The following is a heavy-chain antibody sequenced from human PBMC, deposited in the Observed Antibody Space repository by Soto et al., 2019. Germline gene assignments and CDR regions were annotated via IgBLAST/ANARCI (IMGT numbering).Heavy chain of an antibody. V-gene: IGHV4-39*01. J-gene: IGHJ5*02. CDR1: GGSISSSSYY. D-gene: IGHD3-16*02. CDR3: ARRLYIWGSYLENWFDP. CDR2: IYYSGST. Sequence: TSETLSLTCTVSGGSISSSSYYWGWIRQPPGKGLEWIGSIYYSGSTYYNPSLKSRVTISVDTSKNQFSLKLSSVTAADTAVYYCARRLYIWGSYLENWFDPWGQGTLVTVSS.